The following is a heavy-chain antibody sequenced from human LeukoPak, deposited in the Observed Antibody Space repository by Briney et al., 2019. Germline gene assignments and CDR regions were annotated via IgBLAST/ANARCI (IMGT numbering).Heavy chain of an antibody. CDR2: ISTYNGNT. CDR3: ARVLGRQIAVAGDDY. CDR1: GYTFTHYG. V-gene: IGHV1-18*01. D-gene: IGHD6-19*01. J-gene: IGHJ4*02. Sequence: ASVKVSCKASGYTFTHYGVHWVRQAPGQGLEWMGWISTYNGNTHYVQNLQDRVAMTTGASTSTAFMELRSLRSDDTAVYYCARVLGRQIAVAGDDYWGQGTLVTVSS.